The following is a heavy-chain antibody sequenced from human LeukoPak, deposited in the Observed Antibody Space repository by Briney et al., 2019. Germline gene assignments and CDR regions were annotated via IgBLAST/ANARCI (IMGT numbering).Heavy chain of an antibody. CDR1: GFTFSDYS. CDR3: AKDRGYGSGAYGHFDY. Sequence: GGSLRLSCAASGFTFSDYSVNWVRQAPGKGLEWVSDISWDSGNVGYADSVKGRFTISRDNAKKSLYLQMNDLRTEDTALYYCAKDRGYGSGAYGHFDYWGQGALVTVSS. V-gene: IGHV3-9*01. CDR2: ISWDSGNV. J-gene: IGHJ4*02. D-gene: IGHD3-10*01.